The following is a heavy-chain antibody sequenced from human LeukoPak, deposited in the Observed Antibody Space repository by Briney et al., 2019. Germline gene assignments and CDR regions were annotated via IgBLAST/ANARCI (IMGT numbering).Heavy chain of an antibody. CDR2: IKQDGSEK. Sequence: GGSLRLSCAGSGYTFSSYWMSWVRQAPGKGLEWVANIKQDGSEKYYVDSVKGRFTISRDNAKNSLYLQMNSLRAEDTAVYYCASSIAVAGTYFDYWGQGTLVTVSS. J-gene: IGHJ4*02. D-gene: IGHD6-19*01. V-gene: IGHV3-7*01. CDR3: ASSIAVAGTYFDY. CDR1: GYTFSSYW.